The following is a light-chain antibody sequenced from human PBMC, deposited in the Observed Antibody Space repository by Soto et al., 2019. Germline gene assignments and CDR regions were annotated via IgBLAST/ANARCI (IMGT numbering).Light chain of an antibody. CDR1: QSVSINY. Sequence: EIVLTQSPGTLSLSPGERATLSSRASQSVSINYLVWYLQKPGQPLRLLIYGAYSRATGIPDRFSGSGSGTDFALTISRLEPEAFGVYYCQQYSGSPSTFGQGTKLEIK. V-gene: IGKV3-20*01. CDR2: GAY. CDR3: QQYSGSPST. J-gene: IGKJ2*01.